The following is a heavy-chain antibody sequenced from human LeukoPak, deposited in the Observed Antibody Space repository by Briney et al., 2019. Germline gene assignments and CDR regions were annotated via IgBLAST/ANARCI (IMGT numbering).Heavy chain of an antibody. Sequence: ASVTVSCTASGYTFTSYGISWVRQAPGQGLEWMGIINPSGGSTSYAQKFQGRVTMTRDTSTSTVYMELSSLRSEDTAVYYCARPGDHDSSFDYWGQGTLVTVSS. CDR1: GYTFTSYG. D-gene: IGHD3-22*01. V-gene: IGHV1-46*01. J-gene: IGHJ4*02. CDR2: INPSGGST. CDR3: ARPGDHDSSFDY.